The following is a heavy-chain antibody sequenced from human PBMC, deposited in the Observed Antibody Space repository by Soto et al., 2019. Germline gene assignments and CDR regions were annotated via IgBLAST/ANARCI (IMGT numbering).Heavy chain of an antibody. CDR1: GGSISSGGYY. D-gene: IGHD2-15*01. J-gene: IGHJ6*02. CDR3: ARGPPRARVYCSGGSCYRALDV. Sequence: SETLSLTCTVSGGSISSGGYYWSWIRQHPGKGLEWIGYIYYSGSTYYNPSLKSRVTISVDTSKNQFSLKLSSVTAADTAVYYCARGPPRARVYCSGGSCYRALDVWGQGTTVTVSS. CDR2: IYYSGST. V-gene: IGHV4-31*03.